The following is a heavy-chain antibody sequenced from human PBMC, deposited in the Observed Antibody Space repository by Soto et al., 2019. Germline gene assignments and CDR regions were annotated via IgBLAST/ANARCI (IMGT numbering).Heavy chain of an antibody. J-gene: IGHJ4*02. V-gene: IGHV6-1*01. CDR3: ARDIRENSSGWQSISTGFDY. Sequence: SQTLSLTCAISGDSVSSNSAAWNWIRQSPSRGLEWLRRTYYRSKWYNDYAVSVKSRITINPDTSKNQFSLQLSSVTAADTAVYYCARDIRENSSGWQSISTGFDYWGQGTLVTVSS. D-gene: IGHD6-19*01. CDR1: GDSVSSNSAA. CDR2: TYYRSKWYN.